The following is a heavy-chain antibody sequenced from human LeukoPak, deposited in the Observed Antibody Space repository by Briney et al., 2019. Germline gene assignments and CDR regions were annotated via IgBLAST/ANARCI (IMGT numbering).Heavy chain of an antibody. CDR1: GYTFTGYY. J-gene: IGHJ4*02. Sequence: ASVKVSCKASGYTFTGYYIHWVRQAPGQGLEWMGWMSPNSGNTGYAQKFQGRVTMTRNTSIATAYMELSSLKSEDTAVYYCARAPFYFDSSGWDWGQGTLVTVSS. V-gene: IGHV1-8*02. CDR2: MSPNSGNT. D-gene: IGHD3-22*01. CDR3: ARAPFYFDSSGWD.